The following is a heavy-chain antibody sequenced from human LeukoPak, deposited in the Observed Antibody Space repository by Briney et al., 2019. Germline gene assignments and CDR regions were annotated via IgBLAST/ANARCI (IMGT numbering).Heavy chain of an antibody. Sequence: PSETLSLTCTVSGGSISSYYWTWIRQPPGKRLEWIGYISYSGSTNYNPSLKSRVTISVDTSKNQFSLKLSSVTAADTAVYYCARGYCRGTSCNRYTFDMWGQGTMVTVSS. J-gene: IGHJ3*02. CDR1: GGSISSYY. CDR2: ISYSGST. V-gene: IGHV4-59*01. CDR3: ARGYCRGTSCNRYTFDM. D-gene: IGHD2-2*01.